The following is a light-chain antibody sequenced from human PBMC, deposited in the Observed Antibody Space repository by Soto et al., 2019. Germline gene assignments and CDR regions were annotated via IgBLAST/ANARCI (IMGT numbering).Light chain of an antibody. V-gene: IGLV2-14*01. CDR1: SSDVGGYNY. J-gene: IGLJ2*01. Sequence: QSALTQPASVSGSPGQSITIACTVTSSDVGGYNYVSWYQQHPGKAPKLMIYDVSNRPSGVSYRFSGSKSGNTASLTISGIQAEDEADYYCSSYTSRSPVVFGGGTKLTVL. CDR2: DVS. CDR3: SSYTSRSPVV.